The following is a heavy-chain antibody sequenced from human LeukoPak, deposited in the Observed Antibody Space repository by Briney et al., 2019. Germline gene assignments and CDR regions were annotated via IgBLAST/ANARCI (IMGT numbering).Heavy chain of an antibody. CDR2: IYTSGST. CDR3: ARDSPPYYYYMDV. V-gene: IGHV4-39*07. Sequence: SETLSLTCTVSGGSISSSSYYWGWIRQPPGKGLEWIGRIYTSGSTNYNPSLKSRVTMSVDTSKNQFSLKLSSVTAADTAVYYCARDSPPYYYYMDVWGKGTTVTVSS. J-gene: IGHJ6*03. CDR1: GGSISSSSYY.